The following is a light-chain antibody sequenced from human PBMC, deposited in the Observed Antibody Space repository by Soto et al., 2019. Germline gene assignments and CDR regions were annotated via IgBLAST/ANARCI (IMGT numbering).Light chain of an antibody. CDR2: KSS. Sequence: DIQMTQSPSTLSASVRDRVTIACRASQSISGWLAWYQQKPGKAPKLLIYKSSSLQSGVPSRFSGSGSGTEFPLTISSLQPDYFATYYCQQYNDYPWTFGQGTKVEI. J-gene: IGKJ1*01. V-gene: IGKV1-5*03. CDR1: QSISGW. CDR3: QQYNDYPWT.